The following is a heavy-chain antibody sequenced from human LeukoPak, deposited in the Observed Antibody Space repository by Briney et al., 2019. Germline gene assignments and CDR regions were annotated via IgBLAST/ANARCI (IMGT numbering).Heavy chain of an antibody. V-gene: IGHV3-21*01. CDR1: GFTFNSYS. J-gene: IGHJ4*02. D-gene: IGHD3-3*01. CDR2: ISSSNTYI. Sequence: GGSLRLSFAASGFTFNSYSMSWVRQAPGKGLEWVSSISSSNTYIYYADSVKGRFTISRDNAKNSLYLQMNSLRAEDTALYYCARADPYEDWGQGTLVTVSS. CDR3: ARADPYED.